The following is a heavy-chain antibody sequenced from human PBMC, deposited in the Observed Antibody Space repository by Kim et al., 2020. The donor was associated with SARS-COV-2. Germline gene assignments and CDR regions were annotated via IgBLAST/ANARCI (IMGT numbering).Heavy chain of an antibody. D-gene: IGHD6-13*01. J-gene: IGHJ6*02. CDR1: GYTFTSYG. Sequence: ASVKVSCKASGYTFTSYGISWVRQAPGQGLEWMGWISAYNGNTNYAQKLQGRVTMTTDTSTSTAYMELRSLRSDDTAVYYCASIGGGGSSWMSYYGMDVWGQGTTVTVSS. CDR2: ISAYNGNT. CDR3: ASIGGGGSSWMSYYGMDV. V-gene: IGHV1-18*04.